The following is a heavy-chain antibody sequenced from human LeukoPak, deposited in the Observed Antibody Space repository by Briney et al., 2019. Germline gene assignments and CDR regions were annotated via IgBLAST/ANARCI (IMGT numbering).Heavy chain of an antibody. D-gene: IGHD6-19*01. J-gene: IGHJ4*02. Sequence: PGASVKVSCKASGYTFTTYYMHWVRQAPGQGLEWLGLIDPSGGSTSYAQKFQGRVTMTRDTSTSTVYMELSSLRSEDTAVYYCARDRADTTYSSVMYYFDYWGQGTLVTVSS. CDR1: GYTFTTYY. CDR2: IDPSGGST. V-gene: IGHV1-46*01. CDR3: ARDRADTTYSSVMYYFDY.